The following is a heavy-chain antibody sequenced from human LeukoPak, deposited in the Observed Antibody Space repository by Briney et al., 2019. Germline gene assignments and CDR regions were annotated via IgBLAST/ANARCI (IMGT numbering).Heavy chain of an antibody. CDR1: GGSISSYY. CDR2: IYYSGST. CDR3: ARVVMVRGNSWFDP. V-gene: IGHV4-59*01. J-gene: IGHJ5*02. D-gene: IGHD3-10*01. Sequence: SETLSLTCTVSGGSISSYYWSWIRQPPRKGLEWIGYIYYSGSTNYNPSLKSRVTISVDTSKNQFSLKLSSVTAADTAVYYCARVVMVRGNSWFDPWGQGTLVTVSS.